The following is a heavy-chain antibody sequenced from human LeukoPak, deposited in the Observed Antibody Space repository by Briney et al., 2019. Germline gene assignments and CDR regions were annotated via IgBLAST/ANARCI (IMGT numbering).Heavy chain of an antibody. V-gene: IGHV1-2*02. D-gene: IGHD6-19*01. J-gene: IGHJ4*02. Sequence: ASVKVSCKASGYTFTGYYMHWVGQAPGQGLEWMGWINPNSGGTNYAQKFQGRVTMTRDTSISTAYMELSRLRSDDTAVYYCARDRAYSRGSFDYWGQGTLVTVSS. CDR1: GYTFTGYY. CDR2: INPNSGGT. CDR3: ARDRAYSRGSFDY.